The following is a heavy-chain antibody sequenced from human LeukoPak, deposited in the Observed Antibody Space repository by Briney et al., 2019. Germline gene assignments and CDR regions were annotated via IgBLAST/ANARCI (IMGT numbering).Heavy chain of an antibody. V-gene: IGHV1-2*02. D-gene: IGHD1-26*01. CDR2: INPNSGGT. J-gene: IGHJ4*02. Sequence: ASVKVSCKASGYTFTDYYMNWVRQAPGQGLEWMGWINPNSGGTNSAQKFQGRVTMTRDTSISTAYMELNRLTSGDTAVYYCAAYSGSYGGSFDYWGQGTLVTVSS. CDR3: AAYSGSYGGSFDY. CDR1: GYTFTDYY.